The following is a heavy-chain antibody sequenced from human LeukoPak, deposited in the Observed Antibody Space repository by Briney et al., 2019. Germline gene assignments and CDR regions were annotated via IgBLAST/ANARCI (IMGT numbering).Heavy chain of an antibody. J-gene: IGHJ4*02. D-gene: IGHD1-26*01. CDR2: ITGSGGST. CDR1: GFTFSSYA. V-gene: IGHV3-23*01. Sequence: GGSLRLSCAASGFTFSSYAMSWVRQAPGKGLEWVSVITGSGGSTYYADSVKGRFTISRDNSKNTLYLQMNSLRAEDTAVYYCAKKGAVSGSYYFDYWGQGTLVTVCS. CDR3: AKKGAVSGSYYFDY.